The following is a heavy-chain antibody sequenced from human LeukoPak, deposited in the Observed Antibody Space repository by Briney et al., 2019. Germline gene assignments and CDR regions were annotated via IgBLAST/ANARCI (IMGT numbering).Heavy chain of an antibody. CDR3: ARGRVSSSGYYYYGMDV. D-gene: IGHD6-13*01. J-gene: IGHJ6*02. V-gene: IGHV4-34*01. Sequence: SETLSLTCVVYGGSFSGYYWSWIRQPPGKGLEWIGEINHSGSTNYNPSLKSRVTISVDTSKNQFSLKLSSVTAADTAVYYCARGRVSSSGYYYYGMDVWGQGTTVTVSS. CDR2: INHSGST. CDR1: GGSFSGYY.